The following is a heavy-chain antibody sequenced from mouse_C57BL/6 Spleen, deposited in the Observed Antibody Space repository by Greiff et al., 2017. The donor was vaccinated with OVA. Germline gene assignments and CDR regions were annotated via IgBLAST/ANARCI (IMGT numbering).Heavy chain of an antibody. CDR2: IYPGSGST. CDR3: VADYDEGYYFDY. Sequence: QVQLQQPGAELVKPGASVKMSCKASGYTFTSYWITWVKQRPGQGLEWIGDIYPGSGSTNYNEKLKSKATLTVDTSSSTAYRQLSSLTSEDAAVYDCVADYDEGYYFDYWGQGTTLTVSS. J-gene: IGHJ2*01. D-gene: IGHD2-4*01. CDR1: GYTFTSYW. V-gene: IGHV1-55*01.